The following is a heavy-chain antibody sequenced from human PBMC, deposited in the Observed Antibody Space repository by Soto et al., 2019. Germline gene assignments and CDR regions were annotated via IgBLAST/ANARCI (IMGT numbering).Heavy chain of an antibody. CDR2: IYYSGST. CDR1: GGSISSGGYY. V-gene: IGHV4-31*03. D-gene: IGHD3-10*01. Sequence: PSETLSLTCTVSGGSISSGGYYWSWVRQHPGKGLEWIGYIYYSGSTYYNPSLKSRVTISVDTSKDQFSLKLSSVTAADTAVYYCARRRYYGSGSYSPNWFDPWGQGTLVTVSS. J-gene: IGHJ5*02. CDR3: ARRRYYGSGSYSPNWFDP.